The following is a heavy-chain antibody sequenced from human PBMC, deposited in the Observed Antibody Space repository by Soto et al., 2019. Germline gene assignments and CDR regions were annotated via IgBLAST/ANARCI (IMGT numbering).Heavy chain of an antibody. CDR2: IYYSGST. V-gene: IGHV4-59*01. D-gene: IGHD2-8*02. CDR1: GGSISSYY. Sequence: PSETLSLTCTVSGGSISSYYWSWIRQPPGKGLEWIGYIYYSGSTNYNPSLKSRVTISVDTSKNQFSLKLSSVTAADTAVDYCARGTDYYYYGMDAWGQGITVTVS. CDR3: ARGTDYYYYGMDA. J-gene: IGHJ6*02.